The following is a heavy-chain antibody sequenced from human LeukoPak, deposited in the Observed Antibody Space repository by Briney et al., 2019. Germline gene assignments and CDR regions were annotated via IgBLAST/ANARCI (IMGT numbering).Heavy chain of an antibody. CDR2: INQDGSER. V-gene: IGHV3-7*01. Sequence: GGSLRLSCAASGFTFSTYRMSWVRQAPGKGLEWVANINQDGSERYFVDSVKGRFTISRDNANNSLYLQMNSLRAEDTAVYYCARAPRSWGFDYWGQGTLVTVSS. CDR1: GFTFSTYR. J-gene: IGHJ4*02. CDR3: ARAPRSWGFDY. D-gene: IGHD7-27*01.